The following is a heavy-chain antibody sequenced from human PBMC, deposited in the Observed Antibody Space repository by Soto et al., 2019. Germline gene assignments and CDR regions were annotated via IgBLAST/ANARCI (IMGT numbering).Heavy chain of an antibody. D-gene: IGHD4-17*01. Sequence: ASVKVSCKASGYTFTSYGISWVRQAPGQGLEWMGWISAYNGNTNYAQKLQGRVTMTTDTSTSTAYMELKSLRSDDTAVYYCARQYDYGDLYYSYYYMDVWGKGTTVTVSS. CDR2: ISAYNGNT. CDR3: ARQYDYGDLYYSYYYMDV. CDR1: GYTFTSYG. V-gene: IGHV1-18*01. J-gene: IGHJ6*03.